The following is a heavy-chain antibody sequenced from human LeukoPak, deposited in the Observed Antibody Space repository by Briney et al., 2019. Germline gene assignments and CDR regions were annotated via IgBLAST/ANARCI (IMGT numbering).Heavy chain of an antibody. CDR2: IYYSGST. V-gene: IGHV4-59*01. Sequence: SEALSLPCTVSGGSISSYYWSWIRQPPGKGLEWIGYIYYSGSTNYNPSLKSRVTISVDASKNQFSLKLSSVTAADTAVYYCARVYYSSSYDYWYFDLWGRGTLVTVSS. D-gene: IGHD6-13*01. CDR3: ARVYYSSSYDYWYFDL. J-gene: IGHJ2*01. CDR1: GGSISSYY.